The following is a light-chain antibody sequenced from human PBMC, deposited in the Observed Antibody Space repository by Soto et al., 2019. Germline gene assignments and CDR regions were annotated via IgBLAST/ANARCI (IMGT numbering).Light chain of an antibody. CDR3: QQSYSSPPT. Sequence: DIQMTQSPSSLSASVEDRVIITCRASQSISNHLNWYQQKPGKAPKLLIFAASSLQSGVPSTFSGTRSGPDFTLTISSLQPEDFATYYCQQSYSSPPTFSQGTKVDIK. V-gene: IGKV1-39*01. J-gene: IGKJ1*01. CDR2: AAS. CDR1: QSISNH.